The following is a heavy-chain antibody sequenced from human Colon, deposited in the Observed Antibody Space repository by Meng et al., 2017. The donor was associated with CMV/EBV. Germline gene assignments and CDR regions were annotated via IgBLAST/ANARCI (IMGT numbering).Heavy chain of an antibody. CDR1: GFSFITSS. J-gene: IGHJ4*02. CDR3: ATDPSTVTTNY. CDR2: ISRDGCNK. V-gene: IGHV3-64*02. Sequence: GESLKISCAASGFSFITSSMHWVRQAPGKGLEYVSAISRDGCNKYYADSLKGRFTISRDNSKNTLYLEMGNLRPEDTAVYYCATDPSTVTTNYWGQGTLVTVSS. D-gene: IGHD4-17*01.